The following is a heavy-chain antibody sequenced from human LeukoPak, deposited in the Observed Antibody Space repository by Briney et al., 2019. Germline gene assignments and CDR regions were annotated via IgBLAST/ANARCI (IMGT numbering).Heavy chain of an antibody. D-gene: IGHD3-10*01. J-gene: IGHJ6*02. CDR2: LSYDGSNK. CDR3: AKEVSLPMVRGVIITDYYGMDV. Sequence: GRSLRLSCAASGFTFSSYGMHWVRQAPGKGLEWVAVLSYDGSNKYYADSVKGRFTISRDNSKNTLYLQMNSLRAEDTAVYYCAKEVSLPMVRGVIITDYYGMDVWGQGTTVTVSS. V-gene: IGHV3-30*18. CDR1: GFTFSSYG.